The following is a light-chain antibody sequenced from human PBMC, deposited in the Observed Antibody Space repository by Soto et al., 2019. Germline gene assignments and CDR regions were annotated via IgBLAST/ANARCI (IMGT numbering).Light chain of an antibody. CDR2: GAS. V-gene: IGKV3-20*01. Sequence: EIVLTQSPATVSVSPGERATLSCRASRSVGVYFAWYQQKPGQAPRLLIYGASNRAADIPDRFSGSGSGTDFTLTISGLEPEDFAVYYCQQYGSSPVTFGGGTKVDIK. J-gene: IGKJ4*01. CDR3: QQYGSSPVT. CDR1: RSVGVY.